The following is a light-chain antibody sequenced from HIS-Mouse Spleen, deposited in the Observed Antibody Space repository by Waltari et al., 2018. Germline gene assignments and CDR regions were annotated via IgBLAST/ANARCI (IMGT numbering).Light chain of an antibody. CDR2: EDS. J-gene: IGLJ2*01. CDR3: YSTDSSGNHRV. CDR1: ALPKKY. V-gene: IGLV3-10*01. Sequence: SYELTQPPPVSVSPGQTARITCSAVALPKKYSYWYQQQSRPAPVLVIYEDSKRPSGIPERFSCSSSGTMATLTISGAQVEDEADYYGYSTDSSGNHRVFGGGTKLTVL.